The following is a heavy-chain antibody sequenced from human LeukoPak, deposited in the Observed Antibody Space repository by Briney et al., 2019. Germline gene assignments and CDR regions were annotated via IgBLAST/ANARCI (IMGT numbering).Heavy chain of an antibody. J-gene: IGHJ4*02. D-gene: IGHD3-10*01. Sequence: SETLSLTCTVSGGSISSYYWSWIRQPPGKGLEWIGYIYYSGSTNYNPSLKSRVTISVDTSKNQFSLKLSSVTAADTAVYYCARSSITMVRGVIVRNSAFDYWGQGTLVTVSS. CDR1: GGSISSYY. CDR3: ARSSITMVRGVIVRNSAFDY. V-gene: IGHV4-59*01. CDR2: IYYSGST.